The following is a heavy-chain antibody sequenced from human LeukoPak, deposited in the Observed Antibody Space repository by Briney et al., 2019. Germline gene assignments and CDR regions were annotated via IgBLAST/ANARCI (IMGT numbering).Heavy chain of an antibody. CDR3: ARRDHYYGMDV. Sequence: ASVKVSCKASGYTFTSYYMHWVRQAPGQGLEWMGWISAYNGNTNYAQKLQGRVTMTTDTSTSTAYMELRSLRSDDTAVYYCARRDHYYGMDVWGQGTTVTVSS. CDR2: ISAYNGNT. J-gene: IGHJ6*02. V-gene: IGHV1-18*01. CDR1: GYTFTSYY.